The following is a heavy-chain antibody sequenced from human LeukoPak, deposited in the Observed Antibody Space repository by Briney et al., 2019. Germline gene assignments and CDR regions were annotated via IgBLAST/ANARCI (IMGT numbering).Heavy chain of an antibody. CDR2: TYYSGST. Sequence: PSETPSLTCTVSGGSISSYYWSWIRQPPGKGLEWIGYTYYSGSTNYNPSLKSRVTISVDTSKNQFSLKLSSVTAADTAVYYCAALSPGYLNYWGQGTLVTVSS. V-gene: IGHV4-59*08. CDR3: AALSPGYLNY. J-gene: IGHJ4*02. D-gene: IGHD3-9*01. CDR1: GGSISSYY.